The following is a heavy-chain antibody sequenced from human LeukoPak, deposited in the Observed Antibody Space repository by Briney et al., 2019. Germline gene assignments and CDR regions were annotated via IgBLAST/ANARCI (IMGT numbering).Heavy chain of an antibody. V-gene: IGHV4-59*01. CDR1: GGSITGSY. Sequence: SETLSLTCTVSGGSITGSYWSCLRQPPGKGLEYIGYIYYSGSTNYNPSLKSRVTISVDTSKNQFSLKLTSVTAADTAVYYCATAGPISGRHNYFDSWGQGTLVTVSS. J-gene: IGHJ4*02. CDR2: IYYSGST. D-gene: IGHD3-10*01. CDR3: ATAGPISGRHNYFDS.